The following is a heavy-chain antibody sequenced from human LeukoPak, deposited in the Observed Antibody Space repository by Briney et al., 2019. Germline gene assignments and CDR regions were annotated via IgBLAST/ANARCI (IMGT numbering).Heavy chain of an antibody. J-gene: IGHJ4*02. CDR2: IKQDGNEK. CDR1: GFTFSSYW. D-gene: IGHD4-17*01. CDR3: ARGGDYGSFDY. Sequence: GGSLRLSCAASGFTFSSYWMSWVRQAPGKGLEWVAHIKQDGNEKYNVDSVKGRFTISRDDTKNSLYLQMNSLRAEDTAVYYCARGGDYGSFDYWGQGTLVTVSS. V-gene: IGHV3-7*04.